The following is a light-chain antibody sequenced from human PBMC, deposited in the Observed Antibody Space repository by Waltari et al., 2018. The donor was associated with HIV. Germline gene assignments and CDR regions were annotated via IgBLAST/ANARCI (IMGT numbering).Light chain of an antibody. V-gene: IGKV3-15*01. CDR3: QQYNNWPPGYT. CDR2: DAS. J-gene: IGKJ2*01. Sequence: EIVMTQSPATLFMSPGERATFFCRASQSVSSNLAWYQQNFGQAPRLLIYDASTRATGIPARVSGSGSGTEFTLTISSLQSEDFAVYYCQQYNNWPPGYTFGQGTKLEIK. CDR1: QSVSSN.